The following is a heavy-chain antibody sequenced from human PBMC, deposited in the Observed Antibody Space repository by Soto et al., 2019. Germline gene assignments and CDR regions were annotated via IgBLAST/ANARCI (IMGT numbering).Heavy chain of an antibody. J-gene: IGHJ3*01. Sequence: EVQLLESGGGLVQPGGSLRLSCAASGFPFGNYGMNWVRQAPGKGLEWVSGISGGGGSTYYADSVKGRFTISRDPSKNTVFLEMNSLRAEDTAVYYCAKGFIVVVTVIRPDDSFDVWGQGTLVTVSS. CDR2: ISGGGGST. CDR3: AKGFIVVVTVIRPDDSFDV. D-gene: IGHD2-21*02. CDR1: GFPFGNYG. V-gene: IGHV3-23*01.